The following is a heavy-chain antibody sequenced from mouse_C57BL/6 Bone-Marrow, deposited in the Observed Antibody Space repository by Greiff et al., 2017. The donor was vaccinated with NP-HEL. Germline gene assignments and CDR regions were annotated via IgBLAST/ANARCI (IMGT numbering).Heavy chain of an antibody. D-gene: IGHD2-4*01. CDR3: ARHEGGYYDYPPWFAY. Sequence: QVQLQQSGAELVKPGASVKLSCKASGYTFTEYTIHWVKQRSGQGLEWIGWFYPGSGSLKYNEKFKDKATLTADKSSSTVYMELSRLTSEDSAVYFCARHEGGYYDYPPWFAYWGQGTLVTVSA. CDR2: FYPGSGSL. V-gene: IGHV1-62-2*01. CDR1: GYTFTEYT. J-gene: IGHJ3*01.